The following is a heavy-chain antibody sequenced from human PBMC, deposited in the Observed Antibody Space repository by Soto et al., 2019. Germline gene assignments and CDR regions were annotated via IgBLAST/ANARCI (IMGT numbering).Heavy chain of an antibody. CDR3: ARLSPTVTAYYYYYYYMDV. D-gene: IGHD4-17*01. Sequence: SEALSLTCTVSGGSISRSSYYWGWIRQAPGKGLEWIGSIYYSGSTYYNPSLKSRVTISVDTSKNQFSLKLSSVTAADTAVYYCARLSPTVTAYYYYYYYMDVWGKGTTVT. V-gene: IGHV4-39*01. CDR1: GGSISRSSYY. CDR2: IYYSGST. J-gene: IGHJ6*03.